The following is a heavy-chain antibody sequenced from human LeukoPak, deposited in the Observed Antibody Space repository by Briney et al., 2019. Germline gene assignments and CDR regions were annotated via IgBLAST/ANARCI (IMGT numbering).Heavy chain of an antibody. CDR1: GFTVSSNY. J-gene: IGHJ5*01. CDR2: IYSGGRT. V-gene: IGHV3-66*01. CDR3: ALSSSSKCFGS. D-gene: IGHD6-6*01. Sequence: PGGSLRLSCAASGFTVSSNYMSWVRQASGKGLEWVSVIYSGGRTYYADSVKGRFTISRDNSKNTVYLQMNSLRAEDTAVYYCALSSSSKCFGSWGQGTLVTVSS.